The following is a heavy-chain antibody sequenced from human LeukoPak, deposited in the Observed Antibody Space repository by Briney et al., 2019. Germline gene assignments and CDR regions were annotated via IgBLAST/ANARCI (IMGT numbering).Heavy chain of an antibody. CDR1: GFTVSSTY. D-gene: IGHD6-19*01. J-gene: IGHJ4*02. Sequence: GGSLRLSCAASGFTVSSTYMSWVRQSPGKGLEWVSVIYSGGTTYYADSVKGRFTISRDNSKNTLYLQMNSLTAEDTAVYYCASSSDSSGWSFDYWGQGTLVTVSS. CDR2: IYSGGTT. V-gene: IGHV3-53*01. CDR3: ASSSDSSGWSFDY.